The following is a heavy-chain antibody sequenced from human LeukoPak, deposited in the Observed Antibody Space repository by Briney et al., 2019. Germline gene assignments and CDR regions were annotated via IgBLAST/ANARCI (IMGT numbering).Heavy chain of an antibody. D-gene: IGHD3-10*01. J-gene: IGHJ6*02. Sequence: SETLSLTCTVSGGSISSYNWSWFRQPPGKGLEWIGYIYYNGNTNYNPSLKSRVTISVDTSKNQFSLKLSSVTAADTAVYYCARHVWLPASNYYHGMDVWGQGTTVTVSS. V-gene: IGHV4-59*08. CDR1: GGSISSYN. CDR3: ARHVWLPASNYYHGMDV. CDR2: IYYNGNT.